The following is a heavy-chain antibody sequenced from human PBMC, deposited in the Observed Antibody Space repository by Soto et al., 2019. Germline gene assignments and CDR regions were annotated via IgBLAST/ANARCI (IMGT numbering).Heavy chain of an antibody. V-gene: IGHV3-13*04. CDR1: GFTFRTND. CDR3: ARGWLRRGYLDY. J-gene: IGHJ4*02. D-gene: IGHD5-12*01. Sequence: EVQLVESGGGLVQPGGSLRLSCAASGFTFRTNDMHWVRQAPGKGLEWVSGIGTAADTYYPDSVKGRFTISRANAKNSLYLQMKSLRAGDTAVYYCARGWLRRGYLDYWGQGTLVTVSS. CDR2: IGTAADT.